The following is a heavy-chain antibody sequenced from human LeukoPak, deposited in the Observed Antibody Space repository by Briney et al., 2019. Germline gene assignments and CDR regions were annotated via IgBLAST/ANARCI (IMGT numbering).Heavy chain of an antibody. CDR3: AREQYYDFWSGYYTRGYYFDY. J-gene: IGHJ4*02. CDR1: GGTFSSYA. V-gene: IGHV1-69*05. CDR2: IIPIFGTA. D-gene: IGHD3-3*01. Sequence: GSSVKVSCKASGGTFSSYAISWVRQAPGQGLEWMGGIIPIFGTANYAQKFQGRVTITTDESTSTAYMELSSLRSEDTAVYYCAREQYYDFWSGYYTRGYYFDYWGQGTLVTVSS.